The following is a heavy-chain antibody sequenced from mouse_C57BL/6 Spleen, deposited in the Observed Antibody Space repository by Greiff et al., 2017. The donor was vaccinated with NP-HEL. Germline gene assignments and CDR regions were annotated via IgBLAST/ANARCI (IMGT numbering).Heavy chain of an antibody. V-gene: IGHV1-54*01. Sequence: VKVVESGAELVRPGTSVKVSCKASGYAFTNYLIEWVKQRPGQGLEWIGVINPGSGGTNYNEKFKGKATLTADKSSSTAYMQLSSLTSEDSAVYFCAREGNWDAMDYWGQGTSVTVSS. D-gene: IGHD4-1*01. CDR3: AREGNWDAMDY. CDR1: GYAFTNYL. CDR2: INPGSGGT. J-gene: IGHJ4*01.